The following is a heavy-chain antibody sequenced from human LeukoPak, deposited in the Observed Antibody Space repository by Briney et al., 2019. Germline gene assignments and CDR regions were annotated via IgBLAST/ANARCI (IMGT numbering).Heavy chain of an antibody. Sequence: GESLKISCKGSGYSFTSYWIGWVRQMPGKGLEWMGIIYPGDSDTRYSPSFQGQVTISADKSISTAYLQWSSLKASGTAMYYCARHGARWFNAEYFQHWGQGTLVTVSS. CDR1: GYSFTSYW. D-gene: IGHD1-26*01. CDR3: ARHGARWFNAEYFQH. V-gene: IGHV5-51*01. J-gene: IGHJ1*01. CDR2: IYPGDSDT.